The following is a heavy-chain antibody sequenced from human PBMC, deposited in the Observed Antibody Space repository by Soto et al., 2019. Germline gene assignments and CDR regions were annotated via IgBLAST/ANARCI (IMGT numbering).Heavy chain of an antibody. Sequence: GGSLRLSCAASGFTFSSFAMSWVRQAPGKGLEWVSGISGSGGSTYYADSVKGRFTISRDNSKNTLYLQMNSLRAEDTAVYYCASLSSGFSDFDYWGQGTLVTVSS. CDR2: ISGSGGST. CDR3: ASLSSGFSDFDY. D-gene: IGHD3-16*02. V-gene: IGHV3-23*01. J-gene: IGHJ4*02. CDR1: GFTFSSFA.